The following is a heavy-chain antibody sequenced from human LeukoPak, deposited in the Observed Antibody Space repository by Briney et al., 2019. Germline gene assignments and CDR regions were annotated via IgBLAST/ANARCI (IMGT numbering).Heavy chain of an antibody. CDR2: IIPILGVA. D-gene: IGHD2-2*02. CDR1: GGTFSSYA. Sequence: GASVKVPCRASGGTFSSYAISWVRQAPGQGLKWLGRIIPILGVANCAQKFQGRVTITADKSTSTAYMELSSLRSEDTAVYYCARERAYCSSTSCYRGNYFDYWGQGTLVTVSS. V-gene: IGHV1-69*04. CDR3: ARERAYCSSTSCYRGNYFDY. J-gene: IGHJ4*02.